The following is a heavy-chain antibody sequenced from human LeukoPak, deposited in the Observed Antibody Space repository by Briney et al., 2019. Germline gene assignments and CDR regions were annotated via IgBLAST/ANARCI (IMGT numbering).Heavy chain of an antibody. CDR1: GYTFTSYG. J-gene: IGHJ6*03. CDR2: ISAYNGNT. V-gene: IGHV1-18*01. CDR3: ARVTYGDYDGFYYYFMDV. D-gene: IGHD4-17*01. Sequence: VASVKVSCKASGYTFTSYGISWVRQAPGQGLEWMGWISAYNGNTNYAQKLQGRVTMTTDTSTSTAYMELGSLRSDDTAVYYCARVTYGDYDGFYYYFMDVWGKGTTVTTSS.